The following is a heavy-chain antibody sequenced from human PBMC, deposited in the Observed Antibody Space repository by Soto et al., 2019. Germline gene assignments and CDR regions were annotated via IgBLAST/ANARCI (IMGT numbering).Heavy chain of an antibody. V-gene: IGHV1-2*02. CDR3: TREGGVICTDGVGHDAFDI. CDR1: GYSLSDYF. J-gene: IGHJ3*02. D-gene: IGHD2-8*01. Sequence: ASVKVSCKASGYSLSDYFMQWVRQAPGQGLEWMGWINPNRGYTHYSPKFQGSVTLTRDASINTAYMELNRLRSEDTAVYFCTREGGVICTDGVGHDAFDIWGQGTKVTVSS. CDR2: INPNRGYT.